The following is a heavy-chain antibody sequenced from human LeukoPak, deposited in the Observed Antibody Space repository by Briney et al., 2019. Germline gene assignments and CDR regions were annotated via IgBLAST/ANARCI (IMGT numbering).Heavy chain of an antibody. J-gene: IGHJ3*02. CDR2: IYTSGST. V-gene: IGHV4-61*02. CDR1: GGSISSGSYY. CDR3: ATRPGDAFDI. D-gene: IGHD6-6*01. Sequence: PSETLSLTCTVSGGSISSGSYYWSWIRQPAGKGLEWIGRIYTSGSTNYNPSLKSRVTISVDTSKNQFSLRLSSVTAADTAVYYCATRPGDAFDIWGQGTMVTVSS.